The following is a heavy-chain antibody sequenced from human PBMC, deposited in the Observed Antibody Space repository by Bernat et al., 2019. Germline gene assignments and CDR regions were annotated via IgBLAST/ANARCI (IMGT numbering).Heavy chain of an antibody. CDR2: ISCSGYGN. CDR3: AREVRTSGNYGWFDL. J-gene: IGHJ5*02. D-gene: IGHD3-10*01. V-gene: IGHV3-23*01. CDR1: VFTFSSFA. Sequence: EVQLLESGGALVQPGGPLRLSCAASVFTFSSFAIVCVRQATGRGLEWVASISCSGYGNYYADSTKGRFTVSRENSKNTLFLQMYNMRAEDTTVYYCAREVRTSGNYGWFDLWGQGTLVTVSS.